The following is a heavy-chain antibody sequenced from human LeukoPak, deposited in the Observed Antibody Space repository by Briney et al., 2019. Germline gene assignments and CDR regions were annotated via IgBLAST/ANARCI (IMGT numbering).Heavy chain of an antibody. Sequence: GASVKVSCKASGYTFTGYYMHWVRQAPGQGLEWMGWINPNSGGTNYAQKFQGRVTMTRDTSISTAYMELSRLRSDDTAVYYCARGNTNRLHRAVIGYWGQGTLVTVSS. CDR2: INPNSGGT. J-gene: IGHJ4*02. D-gene: IGHD5-18*01. V-gene: IGHV1-2*02. CDR1: GYTFTGYY. CDR3: ARGNTNRLHRAVIGY.